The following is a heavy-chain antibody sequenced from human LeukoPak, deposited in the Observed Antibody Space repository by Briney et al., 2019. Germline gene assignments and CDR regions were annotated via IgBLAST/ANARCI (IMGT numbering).Heavy chain of an antibody. J-gene: IGHJ3*02. CDR3: ARDLAVAGTKHDAFDI. D-gene: IGHD6-19*01. CDR2: INPSGGST. V-gene: IGHV1-46*01. Sequence: ASVKVSCKASGYTFTSYYMHWVRQAPGQGLEWMGIINPSGGSTSYAQKFQGRVTMTRDMSTSTVYMELSSLRSEDTAVYYCARDLAVAGTKHDAFDIWGQGTMVTVSS. CDR1: GYTFTSYY.